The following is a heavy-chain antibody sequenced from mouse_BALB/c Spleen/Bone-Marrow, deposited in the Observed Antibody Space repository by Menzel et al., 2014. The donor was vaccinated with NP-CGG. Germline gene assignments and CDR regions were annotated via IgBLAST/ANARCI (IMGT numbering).Heavy chain of an antibody. D-gene: IGHD1-1*01. J-gene: IGHJ3*01. CDR2: IDPANGNT. V-gene: IGHV14-3*02. CDR3: ALYYYGSSGFAY. Sequence: VQLKQSGAELVKPGASVKLSCTASGFNIKDTYMHWVKQRPEQGLEWIGRIDPANGNTKYDPKFQGKATITADTSSNTVYLQLSSLTSEDTAVYYCALYYYGSSGFAYWGQGTLVTVSA. CDR1: GFNIKDTY.